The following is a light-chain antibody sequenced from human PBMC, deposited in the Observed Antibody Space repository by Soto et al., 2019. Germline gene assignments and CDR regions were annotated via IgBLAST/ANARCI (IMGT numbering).Light chain of an antibody. J-gene: IGLJ1*01. CDR2: KNN. V-gene: IGLV1-47*01. CDR3: AAWDDSLSGYV. Sequence: QSLLAQPPSASGTPGPRGTISCSGSSSNIGSNYVYWYQQLPGTAPKLLIYKNNQRPSGVPDRFTGSKSGTSASLAISGLRSEDEADYYCAAWDDSLSGYVFGTGTKVTVL. CDR1: SSNIGSNY.